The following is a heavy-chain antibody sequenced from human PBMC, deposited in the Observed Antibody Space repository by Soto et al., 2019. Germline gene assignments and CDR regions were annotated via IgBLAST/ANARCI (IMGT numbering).Heavy chain of an antibody. CDR1: GGSFSGYY. D-gene: IGHD5-18*01. Sequence: SETLSLTCAVYGGSFSGYYWSWIRQPPGKGLEWIGEINHSGSTNYNPSLKSRVTISVDTSKNQFSLKLSSVTAADTAVYYCARGGQRYSWVMGYYMDVWGKGTTVTVSS. CDR2: INHSGST. V-gene: IGHV4-34*01. J-gene: IGHJ6*03. CDR3: ARGGQRYSWVMGYYMDV.